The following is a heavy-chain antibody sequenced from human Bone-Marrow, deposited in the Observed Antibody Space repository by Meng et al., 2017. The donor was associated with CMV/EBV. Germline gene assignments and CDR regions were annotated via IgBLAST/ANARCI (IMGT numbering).Heavy chain of an antibody. V-gene: IGHV1-2*02. CDR2: INPNSGGT. D-gene: IGHD7-27*01. CDR1: GYTFTGYY. CDR3: ARLKWVGHLTGWFDP. Sequence: ASVKVSCKASGYTFTGYYMHWVRQAPGQGLEWMGWINPNSGGTNYAQKFQGRVTMTRDTSISTAFTELSMVGYDETAVDYRARLKWVGHLTGWFDPWGQGTLVTVSS. J-gene: IGHJ5*02.